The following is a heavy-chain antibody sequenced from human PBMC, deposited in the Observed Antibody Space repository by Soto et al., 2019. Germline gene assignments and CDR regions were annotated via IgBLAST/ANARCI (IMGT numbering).Heavy chain of an antibody. J-gene: IGHJ2*01. CDR2: IFDSGST. Sequence: QVQLQESGPGLVKPSQTLSLTCTVSGGSISGGVYYWSWIRQPPGKGLERIGYIFDSGSTYYNPSLKSRATISVDTSKNQFSLRLSSVTAADTTVYYCAREIIPLTTDWYFDLWGRGTLVSVSS. D-gene: IGHD4-17*01. CDR3: AREIIPLTTDWYFDL. CDR1: GGSISGGVYY. V-gene: IGHV4-30-4*01.